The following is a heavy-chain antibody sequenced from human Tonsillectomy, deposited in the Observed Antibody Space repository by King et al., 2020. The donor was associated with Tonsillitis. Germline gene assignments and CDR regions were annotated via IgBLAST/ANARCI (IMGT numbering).Heavy chain of an antibody. Sequence: VQLVESGGGLVKPGGSLRLSCAASGFTFSNYYMSWIRQAPGKGLEWVSYISNSGSTKYYADSVKGRFTISRDNAKNSLYLQMNSLRAEDTAVYYCARDSSTSSYYYYGMDVWGQGTTVTVSS. V-gene: IGHV3-11*01. CDR2: ISNSGSTK. D-gene: IGHD2-2*01. CDR3: ARDSSTSSYYYYGMDV. CDR1: GFTFSNYY. J-gene: IGHJ6*02.